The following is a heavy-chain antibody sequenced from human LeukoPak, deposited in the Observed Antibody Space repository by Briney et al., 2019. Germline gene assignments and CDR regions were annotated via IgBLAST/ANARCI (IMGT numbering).Heavy chain of an antibody. CDR2: IIPIFGTA. CDR1: GGTFSSYA. CDR3: QYSSSSTTNEYFQH. V-gene: IGHV1-69*13. Sequence: SVKVSCQASGGTFSSYAISWVRQAPGQGLEWMGGIIPIFGTANYAQKFQGRVTITADESTSTAYMELSSLRSEDTAVYYCQYSSSSTTNEYFQHWGQGTLVTVSP. J-gene: IGHJ1*01. D-gene: IGHD6-13*01.